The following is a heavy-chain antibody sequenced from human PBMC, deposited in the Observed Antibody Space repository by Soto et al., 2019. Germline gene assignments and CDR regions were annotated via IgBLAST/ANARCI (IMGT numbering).Heavy chain of an antibody. J-gene: IGHJ4*02. CDR1: GFTFDEYA. CDR3: AKAKNDYNWDNRPPFDY. D-gene: IGHD1-20*01. CDR2: ISANDVGT. Sequence: EVQLVESGGGLLQPGRSLRLSCAASGFTFDEYAMHWVRQAPGKGLDWVSLISANDVGTYYAESVKTRFTISTDQSRNTVYLQMDSLRADDTAIYYCAKAKNDYNWDNRPPFDYWGQGTLVTVSS. V-gene: IGHV3-23*04.